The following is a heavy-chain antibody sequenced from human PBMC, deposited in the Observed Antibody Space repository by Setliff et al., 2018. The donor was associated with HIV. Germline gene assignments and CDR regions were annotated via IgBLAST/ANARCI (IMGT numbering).Heavy chain of an antibody. J-gene: IGHJ4*02. CDR2: INAGDDNT. Sequence: GASVKVSCKASGYTFNNYGISWVRQAPGQRLEWMGYINAGDDNTRYSEKFQGRVTITRDTSANTAYMELSSLRSEDTAVYYCARGSCSGCYLSDYWGLGTLVTVSS. CDR3: ARGSCSGCYLSDY. CDR1: GYTFNNYG. V-gene: IGHV1-3*01. D-gene: IGHD6-19*01.